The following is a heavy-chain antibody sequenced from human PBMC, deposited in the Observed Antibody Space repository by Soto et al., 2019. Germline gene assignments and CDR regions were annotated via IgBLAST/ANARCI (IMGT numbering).Heavy chain of an antibody. CDR1: GFTFSSYW. D-gene: IGHD3-9*01. V-gene: IGHV3-7*01. Sequence: GGFLRLSCAASGFTFSSYWMSWVRQAPGKGLEWVANIKQDGSEKYYVDSVKGRFTISRDNAKNKRYLKMNSLRAEDTAVYYCARVNGYQGNPWYYDILTGYYFDYWGQGTLVTVSS. J-gene: IGHJ4*02. CDR2: IKQDGSEK. CDR3: ARVNGYQGNPWYYDILTGYYFDY.